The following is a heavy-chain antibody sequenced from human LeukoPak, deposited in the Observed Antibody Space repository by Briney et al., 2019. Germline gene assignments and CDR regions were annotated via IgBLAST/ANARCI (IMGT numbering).Heavy chain of an antibody. CDR2: ISYTGIT. V-gene: IGHV4-59*01. D-gene: IGHD6-19*01. CDR1: GGSIGGYS. CDR3: ARRLYSSGWSYWFDP. J-gene: IGHJ5*02. Sequence: PSETLSLTCSVSGGSIGGYSWTWVRQPPGKRLEYIGYISYTGITYYNPSLMSRVTISVATSKNQFSLKLASVTAADTAVYYCARRLYSSGWSYWFDPWGQGTRITVSS.